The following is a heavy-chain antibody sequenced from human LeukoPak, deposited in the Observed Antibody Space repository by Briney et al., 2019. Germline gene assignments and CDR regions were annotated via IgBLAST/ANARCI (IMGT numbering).Heavy chain of an antibody. CDR3: ARVTFPHSKNYYMDV. V-gene: IGHV1-2*02. D-gene: IGHD2/OR15-2a*01. J-gene: IGHJ6*03. Sequence: ASVKVSCKASGDTFTSYYMHWVRQAPGQGLEWMGWINPNSGGTNYAQKFQGRVTMTRDTSISTAYMELSRLRSDDTAVYYCARVTFPHSKNYYMDVWGKGTTVTVSS. CDR1: GDTFTSYY. CDR2: INPNSGGT.